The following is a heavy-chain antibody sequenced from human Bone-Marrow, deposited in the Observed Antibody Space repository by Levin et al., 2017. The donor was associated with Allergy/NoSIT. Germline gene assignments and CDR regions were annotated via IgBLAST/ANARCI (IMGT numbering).Heavy chain of an antibody. CDR2: ISYDGSNK. CDR3: ARAPGTVAGIVAFSY. CDR1: GFTFSSYA. J-gene: IGHJ4*02. V-gene: IGHV3-30-3*01. Sequence: LSLTCAASGFTFSSYAMHWVRQAPGKGLEWVAVISYDGSNKYYADSVKGRFTISRDNSKNTLYLQMNSLRAEDTAVYYCARAPGTVAGIVAFSYWGQGTLVTVSS. D-gene: IGHD6-19*01.